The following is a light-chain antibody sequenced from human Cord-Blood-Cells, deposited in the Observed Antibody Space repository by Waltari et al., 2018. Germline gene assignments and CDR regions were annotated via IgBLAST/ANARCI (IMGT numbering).Light chain of an antibody. V-gene: IGKV3-20*01. CDR1: HSVSSSY. J-gene: IGKJ1*01. CDR2: GAS. CDR3: QQYGSSPWT. Sequence: EIVLTQSPGTLSLSPGERATLSCRASHSVSSSYLAWYQQKPGQAPRLLIYGASSRATGIPYRFSGSGSGTDFTLTISRLEPEDFAVYYCQQYGSSPWTFGQGTKVESK.